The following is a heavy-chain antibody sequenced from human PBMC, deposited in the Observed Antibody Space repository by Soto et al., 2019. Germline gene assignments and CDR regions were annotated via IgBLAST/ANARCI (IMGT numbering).Heavy chain of an antibody. V-gene: IGHV1-24*01. CDR2: FDPEDGET. CDR1: GYTLTELS. D-gene: IGHD6-6*01. Sequence: GASVKVSCKVSGYTLTELSMHWLRQAPGKGLEWMGGFDPEDGETIYAQKFQGRVTMTEDTSTDTAYMELSSLRSEDTAVYYCATSIAEKRTVDYWGQGTLVTVSS. CDR3: ATSIAEKRTVDY. J-gene: IGHJ4*02.